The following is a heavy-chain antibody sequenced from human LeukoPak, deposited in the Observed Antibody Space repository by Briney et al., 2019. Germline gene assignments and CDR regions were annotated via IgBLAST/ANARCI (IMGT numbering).Heavy chain of an antibody. CDR1: GGTFSSYA. D-gene: IGHD6-19*01. Sequence: SVKVSCKASGGTFSSYAISWVRQAPGQGPEWMGGIVPIFGTANYAQKFQGRVTITADESTSTAYMELSSLRSEDTAVYYCARDQQWLVPYYMDVWGKGTTVTVSS. V-gene: IGHV1-69*01. CDR2: IVPIFGTA. CDR3: ARDQQWLVPYYMDV. J-gene: IGHJ6*03.